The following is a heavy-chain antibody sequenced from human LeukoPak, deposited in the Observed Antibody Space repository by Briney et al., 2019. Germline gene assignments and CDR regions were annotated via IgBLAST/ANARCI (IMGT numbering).Heavy chain of an antibody. J-gene: IGHJ3*01. CDR3: ARRVSSSGFDAFDV. Sequence: GESLKISCKGSGYSFATYWIGWVRQMPGKGLEWMGINYPGDSDTTYSPSFQGQVTMSADKSISTAYLQWSSLRASDTAMYYCARRVSSSGFDAFDVWGQGTMVTVSS. D-gene: IGHD5-12*01. CDR2: NYPGDSDT. V-gene: IGHV5-51*01. CDR1: GYSFATYW.